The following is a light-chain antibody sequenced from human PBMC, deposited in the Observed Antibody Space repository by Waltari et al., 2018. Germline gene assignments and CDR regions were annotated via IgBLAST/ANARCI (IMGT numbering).Light chain of an antibody. Sequence: PATLSLSPGERATLSCRASQSVSSYLAWYQQKPGQAPRLLIYDASNRATGVPARFSGSGSGTDFTLTISSLEPEDFAVYYCQQRSNWPSFGQGTRLEIK. V-gene: IGKV3-11*01. CDR3: QQRSNWPS. J-gene: IGKJ5*01. CDR1: QSVSSY. CDR2: DAS.